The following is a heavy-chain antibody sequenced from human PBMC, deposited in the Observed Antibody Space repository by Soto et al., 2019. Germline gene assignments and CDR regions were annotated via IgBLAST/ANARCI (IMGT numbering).Heavy chain of an antibody. D-gene: IGHD2-15*01. CDR2: VSHDGDST. J-gene: IGHJ1*01. V-gene: IGHV3-23*01. Sequence: EVQLLEAGGGLVQPGGSLRLSCTASGFTFSNYAMSWLRQAPGKGLEWVSAVSHDGDSTYYADSVKGRFTISRDNSKNPLYLQVTSLRADDAAVYYCARPHLYWTGGTCYVAEYFQYWGQGTLVTVSS. CDR1: GFTFSNYA. CDR3: ARPHLYWTGGTCYVAEYFQY.